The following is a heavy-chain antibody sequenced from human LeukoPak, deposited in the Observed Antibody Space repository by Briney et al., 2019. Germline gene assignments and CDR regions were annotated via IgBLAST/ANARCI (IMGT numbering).Heavy chain of an antibody. CDR1: GFTFSSYA. V-gene: IGHV3-30-3*01. CDR3: ARGYQEALGYYFDY. CDR2: ISYDGSNK. D-gene: IGHD1-14*01. Sequence: GGSLRLSCAASGFTFSSYAMHWVRQAPGKGLEWVAVISYDGSNKYYADSVKGRFTISRDNSKNTLYLQMNSLRAEDTAVYYCARGYQEALGYYFDYWGQGTLVTVSS. J-gene: IGHJ4*02.